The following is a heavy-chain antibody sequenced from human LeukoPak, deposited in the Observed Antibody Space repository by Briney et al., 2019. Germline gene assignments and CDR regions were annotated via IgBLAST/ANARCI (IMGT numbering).Heavy chain of an antibody. J-gene: IGHJ3*02. CDR1: GFTFSSYA. CDR3: AKDGVGYSSGWYGKYDAFDI. Sequence: PGGSLRLSCAASGFTFSSYAMSWVRQAPGKGLEWVSAISGSGGSTYYADSVKGRFTISRDNSKNTLYLQMNSLRAEDTAVYYCAKDGVGYSSGWYGKYDAFDIWGQGTMVTVSS. V-gene: IGHV3-23*01. D-gene: IGHD6-19*01. CDR2: ISGSGGST.